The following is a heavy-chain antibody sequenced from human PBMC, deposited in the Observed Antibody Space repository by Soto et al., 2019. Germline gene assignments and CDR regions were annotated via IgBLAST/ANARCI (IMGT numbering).Heavy chain of an antibody. CDR2: ICYDGSKK. D-gene: IGHD3-3*01. CDR1: GFTFTGYG. CDR3: ARDRRFLEWLDQ. V-gene: IGHV3-33*01. J-gene: IGHJ4*02. Sequence: QVQVVESGGGVVQPGRSLRLSCEASGFTFTGYGMHWVRQAPGKGLEWVAVICYDGSKKYYADSVKGRFSISRDNSKNTVFLQMNSLRAEDTAVYYCARDRRFLEWLDQWGQGTLVTVSS.